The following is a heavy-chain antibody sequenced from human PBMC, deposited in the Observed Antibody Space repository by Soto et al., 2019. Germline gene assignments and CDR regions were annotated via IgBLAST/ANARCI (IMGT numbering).Heavy chain of an antibody. CDR3: ARGSSPFGDSY. Sequence: QVQLVQSGAEVKKPGSSVKVSCKASGGTFSSYTISWVRQAPGQGLEWMGRIIPILGIANYAQKFQGRVTITADKSTSTAYMGLSSLRSEDTAVYYCARGSSPFGDSYWGQGTLVTVSS. D-gene: IGHD5-12*01. J-gene: IGHJ4*02. V-gene: IGHV1-69*02. CDR1: GGTFSSYT. CDR2: IIPILGIA.